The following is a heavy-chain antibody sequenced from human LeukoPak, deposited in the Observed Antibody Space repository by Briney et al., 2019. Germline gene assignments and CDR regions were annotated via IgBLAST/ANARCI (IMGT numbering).Heavy chain of an antibody. CDR2: IYNSGST. CDR3: ARRHYYGSGSPTDGMDV. Sequence: PSETLSLTCTVSGGSISSYYWSWIRQPPGKGLDWIGYIYNSGSTNYNPSLKSRVTISVDTSKNQFSLNLTSVTAADTAVYYCARRHYYGSGSPTDGMDVWGQGTTVTVSS. V-gene: IGHV4-59*08. CDR1: GGSISSYY. D-gene: IGHD3-10*01. J-gene: IGHJ6*02.